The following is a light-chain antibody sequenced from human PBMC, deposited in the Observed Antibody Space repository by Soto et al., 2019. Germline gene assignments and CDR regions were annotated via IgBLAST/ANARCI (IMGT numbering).Light chain of an antibody. J-gene: IGLJ3*02. CDR2: EVS. CDR1: SSDVGSYNL. CDR3: CSYADSSTSWV. V-gene: IGLV2-23*02. Sequence: QSVLTQPASVSGSPGQSITISCTGTSSDVGSYNLVSWYQQLPGKALKLMIYEVSKRPSGVSNRFSGSKSGNTASLTISGLQAEDEADYYCCSYADSSTSWVFGGGTKLTVL.